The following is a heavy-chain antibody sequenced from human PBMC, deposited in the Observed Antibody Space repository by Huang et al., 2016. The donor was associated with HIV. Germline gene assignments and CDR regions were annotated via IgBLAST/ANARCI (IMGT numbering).Heavy chain of an antibody. J-gene: IGHJ4*02. CDR2: IKSDGSST. V-gene: IGHV3-74*01. D-gene: IGHD3-22*01. Sequence: EVQLVESGGGLVQPGGSLRLSCAASGFSISSYWMHWVRQGPGKGLVWVSRIKSDGSSTSYADSMKGRFTISRDNAKNTLYLQMNSLRAEDTAVYYCARDPRIQSWLNFFDYWGQGTLVSVSS. CDR3: ARDPRIQSWLNFFDY. CDR1: GFSISSYW.